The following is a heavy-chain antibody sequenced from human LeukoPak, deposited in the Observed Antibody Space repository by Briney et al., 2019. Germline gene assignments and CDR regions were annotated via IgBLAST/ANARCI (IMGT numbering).Heavy chain of an antibody. CDR2: IIPIFGTA. CDR1: GGTFSSYA. Sequence: PVTVSCKASGGTFSSYAISWVRQAPGQGLEWMGGIIPIFGTANYAQKFQGRVTITADESTSTAYMELSSLRSEDAAVYYCARGPVVRGVIPLGPYYYYGMDVWGQGTTVTVSS. D-gene: IGHD3-10*01. V-gene: IGHV1-69*13. J-gene: IGHJ6*02. CDR3: ARGPVVRGVIPLGPYYYYGMDV.